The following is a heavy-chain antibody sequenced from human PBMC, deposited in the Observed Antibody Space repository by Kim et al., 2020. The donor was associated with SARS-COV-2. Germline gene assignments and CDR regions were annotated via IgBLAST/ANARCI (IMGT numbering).Heavy chain of an antibody. Sequence: GGSLRLSCAASGFTFSSYAMRWVRQAPGKGLEWVAVISYDGSNNYYASSVKRCSTITRDNSKTMLQLQNNRLRAEDTADYCCGSDLVGVWYGELPNY. CDR3: GSDLVGVWYGELPNY. CDR1: GFTFSSYA. D-gene: IGHD3-10*01. V-gene: IGHV3-30*04. J-gene: IGHJ4*01. CDR2: ISYDGSNN.